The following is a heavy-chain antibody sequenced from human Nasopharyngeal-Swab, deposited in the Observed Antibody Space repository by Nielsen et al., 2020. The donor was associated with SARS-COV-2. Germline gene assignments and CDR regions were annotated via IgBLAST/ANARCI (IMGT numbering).Heavy chain of an antibody. Sequence: DSVKGRFTISRDNAKNSLDLQMNSLRADDTAVYYCARDRDWCYYESSDVTWDYWGQGTLVTVSS. D-gene: IGHD3-22*01. V-gene: IGHV3-7*01. J-gene: IGHJ4*02. CDR3: ARDRDWCYYESSDVTWDY.